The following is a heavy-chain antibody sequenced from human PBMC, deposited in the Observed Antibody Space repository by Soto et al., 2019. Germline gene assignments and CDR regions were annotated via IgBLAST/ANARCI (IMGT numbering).Heavy chain of an antibody. J-gene: IGHJ5*02. CDR1: EFTFSSDW. D-gene: IGHD3-10*01. CDR2: ISTDGSST. V-gene: IGHV3-74*01. Sequence: GGSLRLSCAASEFTFSSDWMYWVRQAPGKGLVWVSRISTDGSSTNYADSVKGRFTISRDNAKNTLYLQMNSLRAEDTAVYYCARASYGSRSYSWFHPSGTATLLT. CDR3: ARASYGSRSYSWFHP.